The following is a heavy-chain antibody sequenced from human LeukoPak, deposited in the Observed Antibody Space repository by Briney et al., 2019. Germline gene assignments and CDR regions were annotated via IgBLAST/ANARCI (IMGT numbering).Heavy chain of an antibody. CDR1: EFSVGSNY. Sequence: GGSLRLSCAASEFSVGSNYMTWVRQAPGKGLEWVSLIYSGGSTYYADSVKGRFTISRDNSKNTLYLQMNSLRAEDTAVYYCARGGSYLSAYNIWGQGTKVTVSS. V-gene: IGHV3-66*01. CDR3: ARGGSYLSAYNI. CDR2: IYSGGST. D-gene: IGHD1-26*01. J-gene: IGHJ3*02.